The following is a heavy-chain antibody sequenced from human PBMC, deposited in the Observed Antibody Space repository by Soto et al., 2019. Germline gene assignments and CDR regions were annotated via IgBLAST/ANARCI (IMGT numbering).Heavy chain of an antibody. D-gene: IGHD3-10*01. CDR3: ARDPYSSYGSWSYYNWFDP. V-gene: IGHV3-21*01. CDR2: ISSSSSYI. CDR1: GFTFSSYS. J-gene: IGHJ5*02. Sequence: GGSLRLSCAASGFTFSSYSMNWVRQAPGKGLEWVSSISSSSSYIYYTDSVKGRFTISRDNAKNSLYLQMNSLRAEDTAVYYCARDPYSSYGSWSYYNWFDPWGQGTLVTVSS.